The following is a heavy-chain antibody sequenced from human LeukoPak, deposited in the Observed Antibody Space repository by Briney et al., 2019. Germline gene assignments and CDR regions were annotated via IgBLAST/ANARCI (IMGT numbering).Heavy chain of an antibody. CDR3: AKDIAGGYSYGLGFDY. D-gene: IGHD5-18*01. J-gene: IGHJ4*02. CDR1: GFTFDDYA. V-gene: IGHV3-9*01. CDR2: ISWNSGSI. Sequence: PGGSLRLSCAASGFTFDDYAMHWVQQAPGKGLEWVSGISWNSGSIGYADSVKGRLTISRDNAKNSLYLQMNSLRAEDTALYYCAKDIAGGYSYGLGFDYWGQGTLVTVSS.